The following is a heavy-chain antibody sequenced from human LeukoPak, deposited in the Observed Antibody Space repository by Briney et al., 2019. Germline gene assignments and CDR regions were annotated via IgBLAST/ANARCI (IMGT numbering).Heavy chain of an antibody. CDR3: ARGYDYGDYVGDFDY. CDR1: GYTVTSYP. D-gene: IGHD4-17*01. CDR2: ITTYNGNT. V-gene: IGHV1-18*01. Sequence: ASVKVSCKASGYTVTSYPISWVRQAPGQGLEWVGWITTYNGNTNYAQKLQGRVTMITDTSTSTAYMDLRGLRSDDTAVYYCARGYDYGDYVGDFDYWGQGTLVTVSS. J-gene: IGHJ4*02.